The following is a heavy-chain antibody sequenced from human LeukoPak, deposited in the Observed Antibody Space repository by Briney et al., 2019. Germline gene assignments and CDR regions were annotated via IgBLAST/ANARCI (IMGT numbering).Heavy chain of an antibody. CDR2: IRYDGSNK. J-gene: IGHJ3*02. V-gene: IGHV3-30*02. D-gene: IGHD6-13*01. Sequence: PGGSLRLSCAASGFTFSSYGMHWVRQAPGKGLEWVAFIRYDGSNKYYADSVKGRFTISRDNSKNTLYLQMNSLRAEDTAVYYCAKVNGYRYAFDIWGQGTMVTVSS. CDR1: GFTFSSYG. CDR3: AKVNGYRYAFDI.